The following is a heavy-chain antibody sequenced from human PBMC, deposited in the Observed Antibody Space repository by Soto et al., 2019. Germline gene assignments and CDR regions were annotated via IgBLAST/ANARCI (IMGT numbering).Heavy chain of an antibody. Sequence: GRGLAWIGYIYISGSTNYNPSLTGRVTISVDTSTNQFSLKLTSVTAADTAFFFCAEDGLRYFCYVLDFWGQGTTDTVSS. CDR2: IYISGST. V-gene: IGHV4-59*01. D-gene: IGHD2-21*01. CDR3: AEDGLRYFCYVLDF. J-gene: IGHJ6*02.